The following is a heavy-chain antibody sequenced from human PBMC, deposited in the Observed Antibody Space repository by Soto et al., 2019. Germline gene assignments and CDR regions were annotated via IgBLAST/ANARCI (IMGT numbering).Heavy chain of an antibody. CDR2: ISGSGGST. CDR3: ANLIQGPAAFDY. D-gene: IGHD2-2*01. Sequence: RRLSCAASGFTFSSYAMSWVRQAPGKGLEWVSAISGSGGSTYYADSVKGRFTISRDNSKNTLYLQMNSLRAEDTAVYYCANLIQGPAAFDYWGQGTLVTVSS. V-gene: IGHV3-23*01. CDR1: GFTFSSYA. J-gene: IGHJ4*02.